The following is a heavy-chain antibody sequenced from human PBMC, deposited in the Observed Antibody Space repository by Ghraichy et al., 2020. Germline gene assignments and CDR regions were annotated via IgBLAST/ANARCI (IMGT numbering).Heavy chain of an antibody. CDR1: GFTFSNAW. Sequence: GGSLRLSCAASGFTFSNAWMSWVRQAPGKGLEWVGGIKSKTDGGTTDYAAPVKGRFTISRDDSKNTLYLQMNSLKTEDTAVYYCTTRFVMVRGVNKASDYWGQGTLVTVSS. J-gene: IGHJ4*02. D-gene: IGHD3-10*01. CDR2: IKSKTDGGTT. CDR3: TTRFVMVRGVNKASDY. V-gene: IGHV3-15*01.